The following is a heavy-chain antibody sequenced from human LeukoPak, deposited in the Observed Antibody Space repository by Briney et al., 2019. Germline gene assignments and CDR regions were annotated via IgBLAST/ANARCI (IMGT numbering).Heavy chain of an antibody. D-gene: IGHD6-19*01. CDR1: GFTVSSNY. V-gene: IGHV3-66*01. Sequence: PGGSLRLSCAVSGFTVSSNYMTWVRQAPGKGLEWVSILYTGGSTYYAKSVKDRFSISRDISKSTLYLQMSSLRAEDTALYYCVRGTYGSGSYFDYWGQGTLVTVSS. CDR2: LYTGGST. CDR3: VRGTYGSGSYFDY. J-gene: IGHJ4*02.